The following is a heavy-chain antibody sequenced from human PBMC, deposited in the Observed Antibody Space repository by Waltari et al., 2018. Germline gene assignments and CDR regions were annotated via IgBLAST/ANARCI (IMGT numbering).Heavy chain of an antibody. J-gene: IGHJ3*02. CDR2: IIPIFGTA. CDR1: GGTFSSYA. D-gene: IGHD6-6*01. Sequence: QVQLVQSGAAVKKPGSSVKVSCKASGGTFSSYAISWVRQAPGQGLEWMGGIIPIFGTANYAQKFQGRVTITADKSTSTAYMELSSLRSEDTAVYYCARSIAARPRAYDAFDIWGQGTMVTVSS. V-gene: IGHV1-69*14. CDR3: ARSIAARPRAYDAFDI.